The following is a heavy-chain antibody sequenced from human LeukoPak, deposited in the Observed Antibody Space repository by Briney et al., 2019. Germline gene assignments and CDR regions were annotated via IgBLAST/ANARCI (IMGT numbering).Heavy chain of an antibody. CDR3: ARGAPADIVDY. D-gene: IGHD2-15*01. CDR2: IYYSGST. J-gene: IGHJ4*02. V-gene: IGHV4-59*01. Sequence: PSETLSLTCTVSGGSISSYYWSWIRQPPGKGLEWIGYIYYSGSTNYNPSLKSRVTISVDTSKNQFSLKLSSVTAADTAVYYCARGAPADIVDYWGQGTLVTVSS. CDR1: GGSISSYY.